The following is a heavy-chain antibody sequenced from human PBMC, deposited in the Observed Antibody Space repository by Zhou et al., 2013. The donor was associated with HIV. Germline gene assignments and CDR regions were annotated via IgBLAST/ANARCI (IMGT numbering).Heavy chain of an antibody. Sequence: QVQLVQSGAEVKKPGSSVKVSCKASGGTFSSYAISWVRQAPGQGLEWMGGIIPIFGTANYAQKFQGRVTITTDESTSTAYMELSSLRSEDTAVYYCARGGAVCSGGSCYYYYMDVWGKGTTVTVSS. CDR2: IIPIFGTA. V-gene: IGHV1-69*05. CDR3: ARGGAVCSGGSCYYYYMDV. D-gene: IGHD2-15*01. J-gene: IGHJ6*03. CDR1: GGTFSSYA.